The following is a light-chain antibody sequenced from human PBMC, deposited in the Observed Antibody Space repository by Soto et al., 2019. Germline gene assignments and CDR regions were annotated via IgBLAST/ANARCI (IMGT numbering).Light chain of an antibody. CDR2: GAS. Sequence: EIVLTQSPATLSFSPGERATLSCRASQSVSSYLAWYQQKPGQAPRLLIYGASSRATGFPDRFSGSGSGTDFTLTISRLEPEDFAVYYCQQYSSSPPFTFGPGTKVDIK. CDR3: QQYSSSPPFT. CDR1: QSVSSY. J-gene: IGKJ3*01. V-gene: IGKV3-20*01.